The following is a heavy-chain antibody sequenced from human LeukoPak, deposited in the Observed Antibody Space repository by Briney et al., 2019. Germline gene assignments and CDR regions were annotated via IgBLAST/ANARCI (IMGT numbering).Heavy chain of an antibody. CDR2: IIPIFGTA. V-gene: IGHV1-69*13. CDR3: ARQHWGGYDVFDY. CDR1: GYTFTSHG. Sequence: SVKVSCKASGYTFTSHGISWVRQAPGQGLEWMGGIIPIFGTANYAQKFQGRVTITADESTSTAYMELSSLRSEDTAVYYCARQHWGGYDVFDYWGQGTLVTVSS. J-gene: IGHJ4*02. D-gene: IGHD5-12*01.